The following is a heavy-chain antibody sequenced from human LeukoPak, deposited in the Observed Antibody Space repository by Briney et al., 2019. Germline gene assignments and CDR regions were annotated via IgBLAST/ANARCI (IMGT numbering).Heavy chain of an antibody. CDR3: ARDSSTYASPPDY. J-gene: IGHJ4*02. V-gene: IGHV3-48*01. D-gene: IGHD2-2*01. Sequence: GGSLRLSCAASGFTFSSYSMNWVRQAPGKGLEWVSYIGAAGSTIYYADSVKGRFTISRDNAKNSLFLQMNSLRAEDTAVYYCARDSSTYASPPDYWGQGTLVTVSS. CDR1: GFTFSSYS. CDR2: IGAAGSTI.